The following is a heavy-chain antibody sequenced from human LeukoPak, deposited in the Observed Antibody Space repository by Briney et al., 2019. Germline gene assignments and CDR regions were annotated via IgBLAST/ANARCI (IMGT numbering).Heavy chain of an antibody. CDR3: AKGDGDYLYQFDY. D-gene: IGHD4-17*01. J-gene: IGHJ4*02. Sequence: PGGSLRLSCAASGFTFSSYAMSWVRQAPGKGLEWVSAISGSGGSTYYADSVKGRFTISSVNSKNTLYLQMNSLRAEDTAVYYCAKGDGDYLYQFDYWGQGTLVTVSS. V-gene: IGHV3-23*01. CDR2: ISGSGGST. CDR1: GFTFSSYA.